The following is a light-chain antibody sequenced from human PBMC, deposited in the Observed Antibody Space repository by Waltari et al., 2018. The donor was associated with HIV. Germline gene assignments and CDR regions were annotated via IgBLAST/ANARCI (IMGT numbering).Light chain of an antibody. CDR2: DGV. Sequence: QSVLTQPPSVSAAPGQKVTISCSGGSSNIGRRYVSWYQQLPGAAPKLVIYDGVKRPSGIPDRFSGSKSGTSATLGITGLETGDEADYYCQTWDVSLKAALFGGGTKLTVL. CDR3: QTWDVSLKAAL. CDR1: SSNIGRRY. J-gene: IGLJ2*01. V-gene: IGLV1-51*01.